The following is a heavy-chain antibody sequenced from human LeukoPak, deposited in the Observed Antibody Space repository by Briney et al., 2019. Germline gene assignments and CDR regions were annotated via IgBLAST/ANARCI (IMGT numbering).Heavy chain of an antibody. CDR1: GFPFDVQT. CDR3: AKGGATRGRFEN. CDR2: MKEDGSVI. V-gene: IGHV3-7*01. Sequence: GGSLRLSCAASGFPFDVQTMSWVRQAPGQGLDWVASMKEDGSVIYYVDSVKGRFTISRDNPKNSLYLQMNSLRGEDTAVYYCAKGGATRGRFENWGPGTLVIVSS. D-gene: IGHD1-26*01. J-gene: IGHJ4*02.